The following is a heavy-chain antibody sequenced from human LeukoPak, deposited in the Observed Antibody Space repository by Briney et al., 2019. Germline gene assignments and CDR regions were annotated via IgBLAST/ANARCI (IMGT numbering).Heavy chain of an antibody. CDR1: EFTFSDYY. D-gene: IGHD6-19*01. CDR2: ISSRSTYT. J-gene: IGHJ4*02. Sequence: PGGSLRLSCAASEFTFSDYYMNWIRQAPGKGLEWVSYISSRSTYTNYADSVKGRFIISRDNAKNSLYLQMNSPRAEDTALYYCARALYISGWYNDGYWGQGTLVTVSS. CDR3: ARALYISGWYNDGY. V-gene: IGHV3-11*06.